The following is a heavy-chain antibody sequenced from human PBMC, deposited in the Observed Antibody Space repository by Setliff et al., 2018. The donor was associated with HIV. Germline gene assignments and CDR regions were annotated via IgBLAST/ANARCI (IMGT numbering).Heavy chain of an antibody. V-gene: IGHV4-61*02. CDR1: GDSINSGGYF. J-gene: IGHJ6*02. Sequence: SETLSLTCIVSGDSINSGGYFWSWIRQPAGKGLEWIGRIFTGGSTNYNPSLKSRVTISVDTSKSQFSLKLSSVTAADTAVYYCARAPITMIVVVNYGMDVWGQGTTVTVSS. CDR3: ARAPITMIVVVNYGMDV. CDR2: IFTGGST. D-gene: IGHD3-22*01.